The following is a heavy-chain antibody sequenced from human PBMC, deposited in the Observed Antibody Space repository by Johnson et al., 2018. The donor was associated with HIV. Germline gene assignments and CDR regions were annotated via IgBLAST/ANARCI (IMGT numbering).Heavy chain of an antibody. V-gene: IGHV3-30-3*01. CDR1: GLNFSDYA. D-gene: IGHD2-8*01. J-gene: IGHJ3*02. CDR3: ARSVNAGRPCDI. Sequence: QVQLVESGGGVVQPGGSVRLSCAVSGLNFSDYAMHWVRQAPGKGLEWVAVISYDGSNKYYADSVKGRFTISRDNSKNTLYLQMNSLRAEDTAVYYCARSVNAGRPCDIWGQGTLVTVSS. CDR2: ISYDGSNK.